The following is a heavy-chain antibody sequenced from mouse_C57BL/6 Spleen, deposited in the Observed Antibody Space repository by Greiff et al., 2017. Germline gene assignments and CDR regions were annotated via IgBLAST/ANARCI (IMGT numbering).Heavy chain of an antibody. V-gene: IGHV14-2*01. CDR2: IDPEDGDT. CDR1: GFNIKDYY. CDR3: ARDYGSSSWFAY. J-gene: IGHJ3*01. Sequence: EVKLMESGAELVKPGASVKLSCTASGFNIKDYYMHWVKQRTEQGLEWIGRIDPEDGDTKSAPQFQGKATITADKYSNTAYLQRSSLTSEDTAVYYGARDYGSSSWFAYWGQGTLVTVSA. D-gene: IGHD1-1*01.